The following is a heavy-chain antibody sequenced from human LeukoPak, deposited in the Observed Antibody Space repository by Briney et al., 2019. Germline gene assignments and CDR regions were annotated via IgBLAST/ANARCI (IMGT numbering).Heavy chain of an antibody. J-gene: IGHJ4*02. D-gene: IGHD3-10*01. Sequence: GGSLRLSCAASGFTSSSYSMNWVRQAPGKGLEWVSSISSSSSYIYYADSVKGRFTISRDNAKNSLYLQMNSLRAEDTAVYYCARESDMPRGYYGSGSYSDYWGQGTLVTVSS. CDR1: GFTSSSYS. CDR2: ISSSSSYI. V-gene: IGHV3-21*01. CDR3: ARESDMPRGYYGSGSYSDY.